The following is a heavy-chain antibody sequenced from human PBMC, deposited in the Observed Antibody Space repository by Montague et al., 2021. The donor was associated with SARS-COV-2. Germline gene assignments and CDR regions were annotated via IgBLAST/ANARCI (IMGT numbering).Heavy chain of an antibody. CDR2: IYYSGTT. V-gene: IGHV4-39*07. J-gene: IGHJ6*02. CDR1: GGSISSSDSY. CDR3: ARWDEYYDSPYYYYAMDV. D-gene: IGHD3-3*01. Sequence: SETLSLTCTVSGGSISSSDSYWGWIRQPPGKGLEWIGNIYYSGTTYYNPSLKSRATISIDTSKNQFSLKLSSVTAADTAVYYCARWDEYYDSPYYYYAMDVWGQGTTVTVSS.